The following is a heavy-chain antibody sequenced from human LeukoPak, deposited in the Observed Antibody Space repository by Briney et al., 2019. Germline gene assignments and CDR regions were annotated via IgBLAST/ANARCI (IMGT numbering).Heavy chain of an antibody. CDR2: INAGNGNT. CDR1: GYTFTSYA. D-gene: IGHD2-2*01. V-gene: IGHV1-3*01. Sequence: ASVKVSCKASGYTFTSYAMHWVRQAPGQRLEWMGWINAGNGNTKYSQKFQGRVTITRDTSASTAYMELSSLRSEDTAVYHCARMPYCSSTSCYLDYYGMDVWGKGTTVTVSS. J-gene: IGHJ6*04. CDR3: ARMPYCSSTSCYLDYYGMDV.